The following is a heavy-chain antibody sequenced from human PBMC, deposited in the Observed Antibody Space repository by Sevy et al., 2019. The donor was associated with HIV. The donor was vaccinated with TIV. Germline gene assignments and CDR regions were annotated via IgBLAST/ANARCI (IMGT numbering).Heavy chain of an antibody. CDR3: AGSYVDSSGYSPLYYYGMDV. V-gene: IGHV1-69*13. CDR1: GGTFSNYA. D-gene: IGHD3-22*01. Sequence: ASVKVSCKASGGTFSNYAISWVRQAPGQGLEWMGGFIPMFDTANYAQKFQGKVTLTADGSTTTAYMELSSLRSDDTAVYYCAGSYVDSSGYSPLYYYGMDVWGQWTTVTVSS. CDR2: FIPMFDTA. J-gene: IGHJ6*02.